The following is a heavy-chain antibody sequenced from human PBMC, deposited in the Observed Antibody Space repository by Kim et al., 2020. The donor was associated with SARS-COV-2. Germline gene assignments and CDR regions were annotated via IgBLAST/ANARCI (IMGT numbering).Heavy chain of an antibody. D-gene: IGHD6-19*01. J-gene: IGHJ6*03. CDR1: GGSFSGYY. Sequence: SETLSLTCAVYGGSFSGYYWSWIRQPPGKGLEWIGEINHSGSTNYNPSLKSRVTISVDTSKNQFSLKLISVTAADTAVYYCARGTRQWLVRGPSYYYMGVWGKGTPVTVSS. CDR2: INHSGST. CDR3: ARGTRQWLVRGPSYYYMGV. V-gene: IGHV4-34*01.